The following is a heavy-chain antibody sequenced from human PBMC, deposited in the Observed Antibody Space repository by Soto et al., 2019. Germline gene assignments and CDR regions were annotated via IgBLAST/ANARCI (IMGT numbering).Heavy chain of an antibody. D-gene: IGHD6-13*01. CDR1: GFTFSSYS. V-gene: IGHV3-21*01. CDR2: ISSSSSYI. CDR3: ARIIDSSSWDLDY. Sequence: PGGSLRLSCAASGFTFSSYSMNWVRQAPGKGLEWVSSISSSSSYIYYADSVKGRFTISRDNAKNSLYLQMNSLRAEDTAVYYCARIIDSSSWDLDYWGQGTLVTVSS. J-gene: IGHJ4*02.